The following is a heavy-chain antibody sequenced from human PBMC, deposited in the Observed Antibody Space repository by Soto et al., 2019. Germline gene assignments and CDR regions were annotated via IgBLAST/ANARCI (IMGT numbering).Heavy chain of an antibody. CDR1: GFTFSDYA. CDR3: AKGGRQWLVTSDFNY. D-gene: IGHD6-19*01. V-gene: IGHV3-30*18. Sequence: VQLVESGGGVVQPGRSLRLSCAASGFTFSDYAMHWVLQSPGKGLEWVAVVSHDGRNTHYADSMKGRFTISRDSSKNTVSLEMTSLRAEDTAVYYCAKGGRQWLVTSDFNYWGQGALVTVSS. J-gene: IGHJ4*02. CDR2: VSHDGRNT.